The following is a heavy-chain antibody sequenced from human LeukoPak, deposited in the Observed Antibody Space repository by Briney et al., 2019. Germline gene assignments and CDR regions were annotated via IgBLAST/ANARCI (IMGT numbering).Heavy chain of an antibody. J-gene: IGHJ6*02. CDR2: ISYDGSNK. CDR1: GFTFSSYG. V-gene: IGHV3-30*18. D-gene: IGHD3-10*01. Sequence: GGSLRLSCAAPGFTFSSYGMHWVRQAPGKGLEWVAVISYDGSNKYYADSVKGRFTISRDNSKNTLYLQMNSLRAEDTAVYYCAKGRGTEWFGELFSGMDVWGQGTTVTVSS. CDR3: AKGRGTEWFGELFSGMDV.